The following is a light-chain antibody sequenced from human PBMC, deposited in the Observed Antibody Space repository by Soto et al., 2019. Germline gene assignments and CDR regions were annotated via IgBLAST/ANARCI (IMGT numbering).Light chain of an antibody. CDR1: SSDIGSYHY. Sequence: QSALTQPASVSGSPGQSIAIPCTGNSSDIGSYHYVSWYQHHPGKAPKLIIYEVSNRPSGVSDRFSGSKSGNTASLTISGRQAEDEADYYCSSYASSSTLVFGGGTKPPS. CDR2: EVS. V-gene: IGLV2-14*01. CDR3: SSYASSSTLV. J-gene: IGLJ2*01.